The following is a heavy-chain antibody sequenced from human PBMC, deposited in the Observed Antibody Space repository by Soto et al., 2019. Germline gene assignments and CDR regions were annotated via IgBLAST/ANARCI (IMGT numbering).Heavy chain of an antibody. J-gene: IGHJ4*02. D-gene: IGHD6-19*01. CDR3: AKSAVRFQWLVLADFDY. CDR1: GFTFSSYA. V-gene: IGHV3-23*01. CDR2: ISGSGGST. Sequence: EVQLLESGGGLVQPGGSLRLSCAASGFTFSSYAMNWVRQAPGKGLEWVSAISGSGGSTYYADSVKGRFTISRDNSKNTLYLQMNSMRAEDTAVYYCAKSAVRFQWLVLADFDYWGQGTLVTVSS.